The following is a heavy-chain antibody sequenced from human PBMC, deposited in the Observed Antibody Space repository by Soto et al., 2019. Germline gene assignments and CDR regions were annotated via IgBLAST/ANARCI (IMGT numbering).Heavy chain of an antibody. CDR1: GGSISTAGYY. J-gene: IGHJ4*02. Sequence: QVQLQESGPGLVKPSQTVALTCAVSGGSISTAGYYWTWIRQQPGGGLEWIGASYYTGTSYYNSSLRSRETISVDTSKNQFSLKLTAVTAADTAVYYCARASGTRRSRKFENWGQGTLVTVSS. V-gene: IGHV4-31*11. CDR2: SYYTGTS. D-gene: IGHD1-26*01. CDR3: ARASGTRRSRKFEN.